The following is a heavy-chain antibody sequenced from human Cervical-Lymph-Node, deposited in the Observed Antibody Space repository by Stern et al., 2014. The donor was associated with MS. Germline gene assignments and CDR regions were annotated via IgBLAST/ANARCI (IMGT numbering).Heavy chain of an antibody. V-gene: IGHV3-9*01. CDR2: ITWNSGTI. D-gene: IGHD6-13*01. J-gene: IGHJ3*02. Sequence: EVQLVESGGGLVQPGRSLRLSCVASGFRFEGYAMHWVRQAPGKGLEWVSEITWNSGTIAYADSVKGRFTISRDNAKNSLYLQMNSLRAEDTALYYCVKDIGSYCPYSASWYECGFDIWGQGTLVTVSS. CDR3: VKDIGSYCPYSASWYECGFDI. CDR1: GFRFEGYA.